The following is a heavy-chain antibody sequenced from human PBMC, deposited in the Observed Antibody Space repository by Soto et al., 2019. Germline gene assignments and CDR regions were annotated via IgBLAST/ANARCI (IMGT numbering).Heavy chain of an antibody. CDR3: AKMLLLWFGESYDLDD. Sequence: SETLSLTSTVSGGSIRSSSYYWGWIRQPPGKGMECIGSIYYSGRTYYNPSHKSPVTISVDTSKKQCSLKLSYVTVADRAVYYCAKMLLLWFGESYDLDDWGQGTMVTVSS. D-gene: IGHD3-10*01. V-gene: IGHV4-39*01. CDR2: IYYSGRT. CDR1: GGSIRSSSYY. J-gene: IGHJ4*02.